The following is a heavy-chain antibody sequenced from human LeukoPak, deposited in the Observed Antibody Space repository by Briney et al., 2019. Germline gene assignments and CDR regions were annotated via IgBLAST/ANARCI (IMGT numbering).Heavy chain of an antibody. CDR1: GYSFTSYW. Sequence: GESLKVSCKGSGYSFTSYWIGWVRQMPGKGLEWVGIIYPGDSDTRYSPSFQGQVTISADKSITTAYLQWSSLKASDTARHYCARQAGLTGYFDYWGQGTLVTVSS. J-gene: IGHJ4*02. V-gene: IGHV5-51*01. D-gene: IGHD3-9*01. CDR2: IYPGDSDT. CDR3: ARQAGLTGYFDY.